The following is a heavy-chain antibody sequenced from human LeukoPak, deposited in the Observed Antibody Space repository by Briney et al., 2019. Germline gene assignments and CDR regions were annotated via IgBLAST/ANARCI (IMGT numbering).Heavy chain of an antibody. CDR3: ARGSGGSYPVWEDDAFDI. Sequence: ASVKVSCKASGYTFTSYDINWVRQATGQGLEWMGWMNPNSGNTGYAQKFQGRVNMTRNTYISTAYMELSSLRSEDTAVYYCARGSGGSYPVWEDDAFDIWGQGTMVTVSS. CDR1: GYTFTSYD. CDR2: MNPNSGNT. J-gene: IGHJ3*02. D-gene: IGHD1-26*01. V-gene: IGHV1-8*01.